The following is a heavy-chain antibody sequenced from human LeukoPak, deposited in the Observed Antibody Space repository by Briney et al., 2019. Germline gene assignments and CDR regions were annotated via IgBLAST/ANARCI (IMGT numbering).Heavy chain of an antibody. J-gene: IGHJ4*02. CDR1: GFTFSSST. CDR2: ITSSSSNI. V-gene: IGHV3-21*01. D-gene: IGHD5-12*01. Sequence: GGSLRLSCAASGFTFSSSTMNWVRQAPGKGLEWVSSITSSSSNIYFADSVKGRFTISRDNAKNSLYLQMNSLRAEDTAVYYCARDTQLRGRGYSGYDYWGQGTLVTVSS. CDR3: ARDTQLRGRGYSGYDY.